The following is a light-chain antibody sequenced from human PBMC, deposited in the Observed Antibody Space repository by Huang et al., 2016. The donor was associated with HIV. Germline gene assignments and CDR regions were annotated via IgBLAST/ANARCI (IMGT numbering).Light chain of an antibody. CDR2: DSS. CDR1: QSVNSY. V-gene: IGKV3-11*01. J-gene: IGKJ4*01. CDR3: QQRNSWPLT. Sequence: EIVLTQSPATLSVSPGESVTLSCRASQSVNSYLAWYQQKSGQAPRLLIYDSSNRATGVPARFTGSGSVTDFTLTISTLEREDFAMYYCQQRNSWPLTFGGGTKVEIK.